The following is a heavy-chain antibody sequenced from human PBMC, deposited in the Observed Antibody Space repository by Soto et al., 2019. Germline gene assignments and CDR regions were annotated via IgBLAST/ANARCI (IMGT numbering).Heavy chain of an antibody. CDR1: GGSISSGDYY. J-gene: IGHJ5*02. V-gene: IGHV4-30-4*01. Sequence: PSETLSLTCTVSGGSISSGDYYWSWIRQPPGKGLEWIGYIYYSGSTFYNPSLKNRVTISLDTSKIQFSLKLSSVTAADTAVYYCVRDGGDNWFDPWGQGPLVTVSS. CDR3: VRDGGDNWFDP. CDR2: IYYSGST. D-gene: IGHD3-10*01.